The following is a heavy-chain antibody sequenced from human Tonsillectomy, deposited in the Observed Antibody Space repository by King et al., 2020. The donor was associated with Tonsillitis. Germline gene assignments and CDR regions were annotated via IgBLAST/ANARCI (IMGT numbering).Heavy chain of an antibody. Sequence: VQLVESGGGVVQPGRSLRLSCAASGFTFSSYAMHWVRQAPGKGLEWVAVISYDGSNKYYADSVQGRFTISRDNSKNTLFLQMNSLRAEDTAMYYCARDIHVWWLFDSWGQGTLVAVSS. J-gene: IGHJ4*02. CDR2: ISYDGSNK. D-gene: IGHD2-21*01. CDR3: ARDIHVWWLFDS. CDR1: GFTFSSYA. V-gene: IGHV3-30-3*01.